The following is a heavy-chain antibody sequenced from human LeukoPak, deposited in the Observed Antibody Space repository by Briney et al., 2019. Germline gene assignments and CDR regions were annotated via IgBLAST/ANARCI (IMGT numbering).Heavy chain of an antibody. V-gene: IGHV1-2*02. CDR3: ARPLVGDAFDI. D-gene: IGHD2-2*01. Sequence: ASVKVSCTASGYTFTSYYMHWVRQAPGQGLEWMGWINPNSGGTNYAQKFQGRVTMTRDTSISTAYMELSRLRSDDTAVYYCARPLVGDAFDIWGQGTMVTVSS. J-gene: IGHJ3*02. CDR1: GYTFTSYY. CDR2: INPNSGGT.